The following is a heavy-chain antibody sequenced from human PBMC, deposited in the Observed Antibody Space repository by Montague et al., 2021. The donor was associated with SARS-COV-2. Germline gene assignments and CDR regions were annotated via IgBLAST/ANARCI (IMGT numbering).Heavy chain of an antibody. V-gene: IGHV4-39*02. CDR1: GGSITNNIDY. J-gene: IGHJ3*01. CDR2: IYYTGNT. D-gene: IGHD3-22*01. CDR3: ARLKRYFDSSGSPSAFDF. Sequence: SECQSLVYTVSGGSITNNIDYWAWIRQPPGKVLEWIGSIYYTGNTYYNPSLKSRVTISVVTSKNHFTLKLSSVTAAETAVYYCARLKRYFDSSGSPSAFDFWGQGTKVTVSS.